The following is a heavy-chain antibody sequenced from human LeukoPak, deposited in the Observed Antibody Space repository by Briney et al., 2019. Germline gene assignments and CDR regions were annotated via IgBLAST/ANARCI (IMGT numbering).Heavy chain of an antibody. V-gene: IGHV5-10-1*01. CDR2: IDPSDSYT. CDR3: ATTMVRGVKYWYFDL. D-gene: IGHD3-10*01. Sequence: GESLKISCKGSGYSFTRYWISWVRQMPGKGLEWMGRIDPSDSYTNYSPSFQGHVTISADKSISTAYLQWSSLKASDTAMYYCATTMVRGVKYWYFDLWGRGTLVTVSS. J-gene: IGHJ2*01. CDR1: GYSFTRYW.